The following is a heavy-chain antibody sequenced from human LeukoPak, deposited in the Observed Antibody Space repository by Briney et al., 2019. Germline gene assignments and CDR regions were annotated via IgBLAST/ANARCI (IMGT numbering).Heavy chain of an antibody. D-gene: IGHD3-10*01. CDR2: IQQDGSEK. Sequence: GGSLRLSCAASGFTFSRDWMSWVRQAPGKGLEWVANIQQDGSEKFLVDSVKGRFTISRDNAKNSLYLQMNSLKTEDTAVYYCASLYGSGKRWVDPWGQGTLVTVSS. V-gene: IGHV3-7*03. J-gene: IGHJ5*02. CDR3: ASLYGSGKRWVDP. CDR1: GFTFSRDW.